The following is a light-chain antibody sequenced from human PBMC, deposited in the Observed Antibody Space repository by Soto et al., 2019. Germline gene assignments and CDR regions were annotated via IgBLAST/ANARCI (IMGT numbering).Light chain of an antibody. CDR3: QHYNSYSEA. J-gene: IGKJ1*01. Sequence: DIPLTQSPSTLSGSLGDRVTLTCRASQTISSWLAWYQQKPGKAPKLLIYKASTLKSGVPSRFSGSGSGTEFTLTISSLQPDDFATYYCQHYNSYSEAFGQGTKVDNK. CDR1: QTISSW. V-gene: IGKV1-5*03. CDR2: KAS.